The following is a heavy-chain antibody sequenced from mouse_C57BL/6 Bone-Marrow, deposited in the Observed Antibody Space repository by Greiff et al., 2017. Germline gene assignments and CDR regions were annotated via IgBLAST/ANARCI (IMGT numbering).Heavy chain of an antibody. J-gene: IGHJ3*01. CDR3: TTYHDGYYTWFAY. V-gene: IGHV14-4*01. D-gene: IGHD2-3*01. Sequence: VQLQQSGAELVRPGASVKLSCTASGFNIKDDYMHWVKQRPEQGLEWIGWIDPENGDTEYASKFQGKATITADTSSNTAYLQLSSLTSEDTAVYYCTTYHDGYYTWFAYWGQGTLVTVSA. CDR1: GFNIKDDY. CDR2: IDPENGDT.